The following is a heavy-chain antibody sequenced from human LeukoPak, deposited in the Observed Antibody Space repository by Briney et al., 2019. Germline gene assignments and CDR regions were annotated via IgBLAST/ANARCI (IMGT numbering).Heavy chain of an antibody. V-gene: IGHV3-30*18. CDR2: ISYDGSNK. D-gene: IGHD2-15*01. Sequence: PGGSLRLSCAASGFTFSSYGMHWVRQAPGKGLEWVAVISYDGSNKYYADSVKGRFTIPRDNSKNTLYLQMNSLRAEDTAVYYCAKSGDIVVVVAVYFDYWGQGTLVTVSS. CDR3: AKSGDIVVVVAVYFDY. J-gene: IGHJ4*02. CDR1: GFTFSSYG.